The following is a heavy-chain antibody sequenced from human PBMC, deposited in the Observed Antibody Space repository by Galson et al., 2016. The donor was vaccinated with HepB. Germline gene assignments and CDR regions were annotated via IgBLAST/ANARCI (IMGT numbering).Heavy chain of an antibody. CDR1: GVTFSDYG. Sequence: SLRLSCAASGVTFSDYGMHWARQAPGKGLERVAGIFYDGSRQSYGDTVKGRFTVSRDDSKSTVYLQMNSLRGEDTAVYYCARDVSYYALDVWGKGTTVSVSS. J-gene: IGHJ6*04. V-gene: IGHV3-33*08. CDR3: ARDVSYYALDV. CDR2: IFYDGSRQ.